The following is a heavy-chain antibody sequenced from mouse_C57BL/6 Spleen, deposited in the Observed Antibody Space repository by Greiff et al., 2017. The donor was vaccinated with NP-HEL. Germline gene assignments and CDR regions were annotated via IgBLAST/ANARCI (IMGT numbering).Heavy chain of an antibody. CDR3: ARDRGGHGFDY. CDR2: INYDGSST. J-gene: IGHJ2*01. V-gene: IGHV5-16*01. Sequence: DVQLVESEGGLVQPGSSMKLSCTASGFTFSDYYMAWVRQVPEKGLEWVANINYDGSSTYYLDSLKSRFIISRDNAKNILYLQMSSLKSEDTATYYCARDRGGHGFDYWGQGTTLTVSS. D-gene: IGHD3-3*01. CDR1: GFTFSDYY.